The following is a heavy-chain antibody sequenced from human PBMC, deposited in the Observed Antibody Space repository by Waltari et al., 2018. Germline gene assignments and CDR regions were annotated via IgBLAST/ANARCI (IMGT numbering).Heavy chain of an antibody. D-gene: IGHD2-15*01. CDR2: INRSGRT. CDR3: ARDRGRGIYLDT. Sequence: QLQLQQSGPGLVKPSEFLSLTCTVSGDSLSSSYWWSWVRQSPKKGLEWIGQINRSGRTNYQPAFESRVSVSIDSSNNQFSLKLLSATAADTAVYYCARDRGRGIYLDTWGQGTLVTVSP. J-gene: IGHJ4*02. V-gene: IGHV4-4*02. CDR1: GDSLSSSYW.